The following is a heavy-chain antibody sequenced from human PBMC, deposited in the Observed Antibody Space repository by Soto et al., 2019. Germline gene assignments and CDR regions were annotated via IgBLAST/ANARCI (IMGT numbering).Heavy chain of an antibody. CDR1: GGTFSSYA. CDR3: ASTRGYSGYAPRDGTDV. D-gene: IGHD5-12*01. CDR2: IIPIFGTA. J-gene: IGHJ6*02. Sequence: SVKVSCKASGGTFSSYAISWVRQAPGQGLEWMGGIIPIFGTANYAQKFQGRVTITADESTSTAYMELSSLRSEDTAVYYCASTRGYSGYAPRDGTDVWGQGTTVTVSS. V-gene: IGHV1-69*13.